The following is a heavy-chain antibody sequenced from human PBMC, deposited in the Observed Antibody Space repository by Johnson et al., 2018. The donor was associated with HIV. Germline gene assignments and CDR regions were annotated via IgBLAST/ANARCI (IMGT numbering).Heavy chain of an antibody. D-gene: IGHD6-13*01. V-gene: IGHV3-74*01. CDR3: AREPLVPDGFDI. J-gene: IGHJ3*02. CDR2: INSDGSST. CDR1: GFSFGSYA. Sequence: VQLLESGGDLVERGGSLRLSCEASGFSFGSYALSWVRQAPGKGLEWVSRINSDGSSTSYADSVKGRFTISRDNAKNTLYLQMKSLRAEDTAVYYCAREPLVPDGFDIWGQGTMVTVSS.